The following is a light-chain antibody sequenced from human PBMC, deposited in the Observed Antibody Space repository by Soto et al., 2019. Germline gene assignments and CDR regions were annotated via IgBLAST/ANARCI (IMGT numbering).Light chain of an antibody. Sequence: QSVLTQPRSVSGSPGQSVTISCTGTSSDVGGYNYVSWYQRHPGKAPKFLIYDVSKRPSGVPDRFSGSKSGNTASLTISGLQAEDEADYYCCAYAGSYTLVVFGGGTKLTVL. J-gene: IGLJ2*01. V-gene: IGLV2-11*01. CDR1: SSDVGGYNY. CDR3: CAYAGSYTLVV. CDR2: DVS.